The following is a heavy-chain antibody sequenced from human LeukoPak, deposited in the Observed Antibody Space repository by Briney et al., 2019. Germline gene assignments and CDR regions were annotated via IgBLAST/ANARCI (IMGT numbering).Heavy chain of an antibody. Sequence: ASVKVSCKASGYTFTSYYIHWVRQAPGQGLEWMGMIYPRDGSTSYAQKFQGRVTVTRDTSTSTVHMELSGLRSEDTAVYYCARDQEGIDYWGQGTLVTVSS. CDR3: ARDQEGIDY. CDR1: GYTFTSYY. V-gene: IGHV1-46*01. J-gene: IGHJ4*02. CDR2: IYPRDGST.